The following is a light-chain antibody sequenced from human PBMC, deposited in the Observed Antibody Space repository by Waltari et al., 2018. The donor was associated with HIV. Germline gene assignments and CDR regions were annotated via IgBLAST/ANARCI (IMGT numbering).Light chain of an antibody. CDR2: EVS. Sequence: QSALTQPASVSGSPGQSITISCTGTSSDVGGYSYVSWYQQHPGKAHKLMIYEVSNRPSGVSNRFSGSKSGNTASLTISGLQAEDEADYYCSSYTTSSSLLFGGGTKLTVL. J-gene: IGLJ2*01. CDR1: SSDVGGYSY. V-gene: IGLV2-14*01. CDR3: SSYTTSSSLL.